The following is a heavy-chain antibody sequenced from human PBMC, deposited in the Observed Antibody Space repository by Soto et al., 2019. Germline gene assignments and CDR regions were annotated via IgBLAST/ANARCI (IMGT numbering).Heavy chain of an antibody. V-gene: IGHV1-2*02. CDR1: GSTFTGYY. D-gene: IGHD1-26*01. Sequence: QEQLVQSGAEVKQPGASVKVSCKASGSTFTGYYIHWVRQAPGQGLEWMGWINPKSGDTKYAQKFQGRVTVTRDSSISTAYMELSRLRADDTAVYYCARSSGGYSYNGMDVWGQGTTGTVSS. CDR3: ARSSGGYSYNGMDV. CDR2: INPKSGDT. J-gene: IGHJ6*02.